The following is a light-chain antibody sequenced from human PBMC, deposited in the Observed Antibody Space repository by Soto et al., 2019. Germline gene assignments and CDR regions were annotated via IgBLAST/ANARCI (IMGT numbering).Light chain of an antibody. J-gene: IGKJ1*01. CDR2: QIS. Sequence: DVGLTQTPLSSPVTLGQPASISCRSSQSLVHDNGHTSLSWLKHRQGQPPRLLIDQISTRLSGVPDRFSGSGAGTDFTLQFSSVEAEDVGVYSCMQATQVPRTLGQGTKVEIK. CDR3: MQATQVPRT. V-gene: IGKV2-24*01. CDR1: QSLVHDNGHTS.